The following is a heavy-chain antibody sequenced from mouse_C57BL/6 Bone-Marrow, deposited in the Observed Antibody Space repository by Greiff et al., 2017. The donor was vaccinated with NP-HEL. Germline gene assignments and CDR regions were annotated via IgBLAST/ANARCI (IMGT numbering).Heavy chain of an antibody. CDR2: IDPSDSYT. Sequence: QVQLQQPGAELVMPGASVKLSCKASGYTFTSYWMHWVKQRPGQGLEWIGEIDPSDSYTNYNQKFKGKATLTVDKSSSTAYMQLSSLTSEDSAVYDCASGARETRLGYWGQGTTLTVSA. CDR3: ASGARETRLGY. CDR1: GYTFTSYW. V-gene: IGHV1-69*01. J-gene: IGHJ2*01.